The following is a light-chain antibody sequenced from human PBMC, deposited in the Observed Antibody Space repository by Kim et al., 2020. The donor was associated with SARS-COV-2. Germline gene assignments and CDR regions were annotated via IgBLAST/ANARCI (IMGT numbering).Light chain of an antibody. Sequence: PTSNSGRSSQRLDYRDGNTYCTWFDQRPGQAPRRLVYKVSSRDSGVPDRFSGSGSGTDVTLKIRRVEAEDVRIYDSMQVTHWPPTFGQGTKVDIK. J-gene: IGKJ1*01. V-gene: IGKV2-30*01. CDR1: QRLDYRDGNTY. CDR2: KVS. CDR3: MQVTHWPPT.